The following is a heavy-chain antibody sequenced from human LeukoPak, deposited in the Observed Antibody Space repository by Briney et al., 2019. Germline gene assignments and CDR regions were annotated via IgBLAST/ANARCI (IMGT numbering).Heavy chain of an antibody. D-gene: IGHD3/OR15-3a*01. CDR1: GFTLSDYY. CDR2: SSSSGSTI. CDR3: ARRRDFIDY. Sequence: GGSLRLSCAASGFTLSDYYMSWIRQAPGKGLEWVSYSSSSGSTIYYADSVKGRFAISRDNAKNSLYLQMKSLRAEDTAGYYCARRRDFIDYWGQGTLVTVSS. J-gene: IGHJ4*02. V-gene: IGHV3-11*01.